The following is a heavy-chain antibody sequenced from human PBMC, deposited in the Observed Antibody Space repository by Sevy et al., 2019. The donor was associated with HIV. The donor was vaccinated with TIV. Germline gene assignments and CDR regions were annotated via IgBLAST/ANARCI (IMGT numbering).Heavy chain of an antibody. CDR1: GFTFSKYG. V-gene: IGHV3-30*18. D-gene: IGHD1-26*01. CDR2: ISYDGGNK. CDR3: AKPGKFSGSYLDAFDI. Sequence: VGSLRLSCAASGFTFSKYGMHWVRQAPGKGLEWVAVISYDGGNKYYADSVKGRFTISKDNFKNTLYLQMNSLRAEDTAIYYCAKPGKFSGSYLDAFDIWGQGTMVTVSS. J-gene: IGHJ3*02.